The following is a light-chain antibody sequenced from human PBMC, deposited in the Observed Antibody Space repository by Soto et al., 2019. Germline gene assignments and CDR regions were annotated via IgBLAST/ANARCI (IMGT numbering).Light chain of an antibody. CDR3: QQYNTFWT. V-gene: IGKV1-33*01. J-gene: IGKJ1*01. CDR2: DAS. CDR1: QSISNH. Sequence: DIQMTQSPSSLSASVEARVLITCRASQSISNHLNWYPQKPGKAPKLLIYDASNLETGVPSRFSGSGSGTEFTLTISSLQPDDFATYYCQQYNTFWTFGQGTKVDIK.